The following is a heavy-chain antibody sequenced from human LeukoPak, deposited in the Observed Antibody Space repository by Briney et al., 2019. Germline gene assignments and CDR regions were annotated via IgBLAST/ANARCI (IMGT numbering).Heavy chain of an antibody. D-gene: IGHD2-21*02. Sequence: PSETLSLTCTVSGGSINYDYWSWIRQSPGKRLEWIGYIHYSGATNYSPSLNSRVTISVDTSKNQFSLKLSSVTAADTALYYSATLRGASTAVFDSWGQGTLVTVSS. V-gene: IGHV4-59*08. CDR3: ATLRGASTAVFDS. CDR1: GGSINYDY. CDR2: IHYSGAT. J-gene: IGHJ4*02.